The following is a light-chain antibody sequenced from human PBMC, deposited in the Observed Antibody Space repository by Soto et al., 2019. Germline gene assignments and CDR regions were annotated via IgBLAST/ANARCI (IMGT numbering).Light chain of an antibody. CDR3: ASYTSSNTLV. V-gene: IGLV2-14*02. J-gene: IGLJ1*01. Sequence: QSALTQPASVSGSPGQSITISCTGTSSNVGSYKLVSWYQQHPGKAPKLMIFEVTNRPSGVSSRFSGSKSGNTASLTISGLQAEDEADYYCASYTSSNTLVLGTGTKVTVL. CDR2: EVT. CDR1: SSNVGSYKL.